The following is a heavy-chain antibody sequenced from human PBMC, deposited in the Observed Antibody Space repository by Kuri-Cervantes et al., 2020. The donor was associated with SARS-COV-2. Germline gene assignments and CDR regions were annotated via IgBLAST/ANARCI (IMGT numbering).Heavy chain of an antibody. CDR3: ARRWATISVVWYFDL. J-gene: IGHJ2*01. V-gene: IGHV3-21*01. Sequence: GGSLRLSCAVSGLTFSSYSMNWVRQAPGKGLEWVSSISSSSSYIYYADSVKGRFTISRDNAKNSLYLQMNSLRAEDTAVYYCARRWATISVVWYFDLWGRGTLVTVSS. CDR1: GLTFSSYS. CDR2: ISSSSSYI. D-gene: IGHD5-12*01.